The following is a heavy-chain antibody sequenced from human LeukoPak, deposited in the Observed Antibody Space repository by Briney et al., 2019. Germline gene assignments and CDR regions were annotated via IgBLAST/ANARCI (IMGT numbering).Heavy chain of an antibody. Sequence: SETLSLTCTVSGGSVSSGSYYWSWIRQPPGKGLEWIGYIYYSGSTNYNPSLKSRVTISVDTSKNQFSLKLSSVTAADTAVYYCARDRGSKYYFDYWGRGTLVTVSS. CDR3: ARDRGSKYYFDY. CDR2: IYYSGST. J-gene: IGHJ4*02. D-gene: IGHD3-10*01. CDR1: GGSVSSGSYY. V-gene: IGHV4-61*01.